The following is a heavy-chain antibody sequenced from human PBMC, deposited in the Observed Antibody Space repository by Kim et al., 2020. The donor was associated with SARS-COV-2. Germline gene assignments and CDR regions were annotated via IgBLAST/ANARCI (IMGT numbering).Heavy chain of an antibody. J-gene: IGHJ5*02. V-gene: IGHV4-34*01. CDR3: ARLARAPVVIIRWFDP. D-gene: IGHD3-3*01. Sequence: LKSGVTISVDTSQNQFSLKRSSVTAADTAVYYCARLARAPVVIIRWFDPWGQGTLVTVSS.